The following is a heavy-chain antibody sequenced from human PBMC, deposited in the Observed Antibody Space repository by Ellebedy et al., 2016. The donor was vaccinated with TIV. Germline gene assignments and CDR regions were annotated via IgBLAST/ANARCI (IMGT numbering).Heavy chain of an antibody. V-gene: IGHV3-53*01. CDR3: ATDGSYGDYRSPTHAFVM. D-gene: IGHD4-17*01. J-gene: IGHJ3*02. CDR1: GFSVTNNY. Sequence: GGSLRLSCAASGFSVTNNYMSWVRQAPGQGLEWVSLIYAGGTTNYADSVKGRFTISRDSSNNTVHLEMNSLRAEDTAIYYCATDGSYGDYRSPTHAFVMWGQGTMVAVSS. CDR2: IYAGGTT.